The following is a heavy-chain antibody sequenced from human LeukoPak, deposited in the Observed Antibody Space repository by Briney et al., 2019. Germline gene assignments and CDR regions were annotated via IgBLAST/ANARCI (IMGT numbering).Heavy chain of an antibody. Sequence: ASVKVSCKASGYTFTSYAMNWVRQAPGQGLEWMGWINTNTGNPTYAQGFTGRFVFSLDTPVSTAYLQISSLKAEDTAVYYCARDRRSRSGSYRNWFDPWGQGTLVTVSS. V-gene: IGHV7-4-1*02. CDR3: ARDRRSRSGSYRNWFDP. J-gene: IGHJ5*02. CDR1: GYTFTSYA. D-gene: IGHD3-10*01. CDR2: INTNTGNP.